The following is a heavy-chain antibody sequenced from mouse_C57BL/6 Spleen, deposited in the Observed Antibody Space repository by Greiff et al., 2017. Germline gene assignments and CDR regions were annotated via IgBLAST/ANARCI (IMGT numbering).Heavy chain of an antibody. CDR1: GYTFTSYW. Sequence: QVQLQQPGAELVKPGASVKLSCKASGYTFTSYWMHWVKQRPGRGLEWIGRIDPTGGGTKYNEKFKSKATLTVDKSSSTAYMQLSSLTSEDSAVYYCARGRDDSSVVDWYVDGWGTGTTVTVSS. J-gene: IGHJ1*03. CDR2: IDPTGGGT. V-gene: IGHV1-72*01. CDR3: ARGRDDSSVVDWYVDG. D-gene: IGHD1-1*01.